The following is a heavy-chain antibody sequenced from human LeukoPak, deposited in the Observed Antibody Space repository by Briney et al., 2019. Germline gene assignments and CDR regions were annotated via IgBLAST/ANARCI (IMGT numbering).Heavy chain of an antibody. D-gene: IGHD2-2*01. V-gene: IGHV3-21*01. CDR2: ISSSSTSI. Sequence: GGSLRLSCAASGFTFSSYSMNWVRQAPGKGLEWVSSISSSSTSIYYADSVKGRFTISRDNAKNSLYLQVNGLGAEDTAVYYCARDSKLYCSSTSCYMDVWGKGTMVTVSS. CDR1: GFTFSSYS. J-gene: IGHJ6*04. CDR3: ARDSKLYCSSTSCYMDV.